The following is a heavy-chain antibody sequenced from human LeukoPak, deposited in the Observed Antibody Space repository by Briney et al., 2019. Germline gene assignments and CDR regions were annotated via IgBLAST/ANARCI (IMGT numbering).Heavy chain of an antibody. CDR3: ASKGGYYDSSGYPFDY. D-gene: IGHD3-22*01. Sequence: ASVKVSCKASGYTFTGYYMHWVRQAPGQGLEWMGWINPNSGGTNYARKFQGRVTMTRDTSISTAYMELSRLRSDDTAVYYCASKGGYYDSSGYPFDYWGQGTLVTVSS. CDR2: INPNSGGT. V-gene: IGHV1-2*02. J-gene: IGHJ4*02. CDR1: GYTFTGYY.